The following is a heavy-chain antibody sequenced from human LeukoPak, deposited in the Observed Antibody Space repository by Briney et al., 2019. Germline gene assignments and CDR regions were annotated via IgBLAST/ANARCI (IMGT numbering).Heavy chain of an antibody. CDR3: AREVYYYGSSGYAYYWYFDL. Sequence: SETLSLTCTVSGGSISSYYWSWIRQPAGKGLEWIGRIYTSGSTNYNPSLKSRVTMSVDTSKNQFSLKLSSVTAADTAVYYCAREVYYYGSSGYAYYWYFDLWGRGTLVTVSS. CDR2: IYTSGST. D-gene: IGHD3-22*01. CDR1: GGSISSYY. J-gene: IGHJ2*01. V-gene: IGHV4-4*07.